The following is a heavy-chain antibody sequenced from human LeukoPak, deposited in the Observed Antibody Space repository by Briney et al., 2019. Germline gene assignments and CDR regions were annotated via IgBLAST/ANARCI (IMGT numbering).Heavy chain of an antibody. CDR3: ARDRGGVGANSAGFDY. CDR1: GGSFSGYY. D-gene: IGHD1-26*01. Sequence: SETLSLTCAVYGGSFSGYYWSWIRQPPGKGLEWIGEINHSGSTNYNPSLKSRVTISVDTSKNQFSLKLSSVTAADTAVYYCARDRGGVGANSAGFDYWGQGTLVTVSS. CDR2: INHSGST. V-gene: IGHV4-34*01. J-gene: IGHJ4*02.